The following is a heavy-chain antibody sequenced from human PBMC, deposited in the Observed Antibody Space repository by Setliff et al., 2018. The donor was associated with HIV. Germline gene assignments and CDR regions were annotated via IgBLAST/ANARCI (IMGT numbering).Heavy chain of an antibody. CDR2: ISGTDNTI. D-gene: IGHD1-1*01. CDR3: ARGSRQLGYSYYGMDV. CDR1: GFTFSSYD. J-gene: IGHJ6*02. V-gene: IGHV3-48*01. Sequence: GGSLRLSCAASGFTFSSYDMNWVRQAPGKGLEWVSHISGTDNTIYYADSVKGRFTISRDDSKNTLYLQMNSLRAEDTAVYYCARGSRQLGYSYYGMDVWGQGTTVTVSS.